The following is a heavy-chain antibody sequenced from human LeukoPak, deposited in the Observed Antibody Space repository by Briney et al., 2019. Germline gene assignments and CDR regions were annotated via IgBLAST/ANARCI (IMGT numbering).Heavy chain of an antibody. CDR3: ARERRGEWELPY. CDR2: INPNSGGT. CDR1: GCTFTGYY. D-gene: IGHD1-26*01. J-gene: IGHJ4*02. V-gene: IGHV1-2*06. Sequence: ASVTVSCKASGCTFTGYYMHWVRQAPGQGLEWMGRINPNSGGTNYAQKFQGRVTMTRDTSISTAYMELSRLRSDDTAVYYCARERRGEWELPYWGQGTLVTVSS.